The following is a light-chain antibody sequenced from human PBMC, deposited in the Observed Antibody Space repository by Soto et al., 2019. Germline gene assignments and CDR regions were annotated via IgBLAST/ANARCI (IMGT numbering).Light chain of an antibody. Sequence: DIQMTQSPSSLSASLGDRVNITCRASQGIGVYLAWFQQKPGKVPKLLIYAASTLQSGVPSRFSGSGSGTDFTLTISSLQPEDFATYYCQTYNSAPLTVGGGTKVEIK. V-gene: IGKV1-27*01. CDR1: QGIGVY. CDR3: QTYNSAPLT. J-gene: IGKJ4*01. CDR2: AAS.